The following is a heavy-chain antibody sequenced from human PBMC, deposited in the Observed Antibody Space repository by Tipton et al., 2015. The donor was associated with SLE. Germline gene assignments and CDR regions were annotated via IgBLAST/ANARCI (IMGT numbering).Heavy chain of an antibody. D-gene: IGHD4-17*01. V-gene: IGHV4-59*08. CDR2: IFYSGHT. CDR1: GASISGFY. J-gene: IGHJ2*01. Sequence: LRLSCAVSGASISGFYWSWIRQPPGKGLEWIAYIFYSGHTDSYNPSLKSRVSVSVDTSKNQFSLNLTSVTAADTAVYFCARLVPYYGDSGWYFDLWGRGTLVTVSA. CDR3: ARLVPYYGDSGWYFDL.